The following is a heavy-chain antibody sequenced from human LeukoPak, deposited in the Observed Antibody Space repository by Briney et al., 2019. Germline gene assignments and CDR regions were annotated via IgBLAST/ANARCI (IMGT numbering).Heavy chain of an antibody. V-gene: IGHV1-46*01. CDR2: INPSGGST. Sequence: ASVKVSCKASGYTFTSYYMHWVRQAPGQGPEWMGIINPSGGSTSYAQKFQGRVTLTRDTSTSTVYMELSSLRFEDTAVYYCARDHDYGRFDYWGQGTLVTVSS. D-gene: IGHD4/OR15-4a*01. CDR3: ARDHDYGRFDY. CDR1: GYTFTSYY. J-gene: IGHJ4*02.